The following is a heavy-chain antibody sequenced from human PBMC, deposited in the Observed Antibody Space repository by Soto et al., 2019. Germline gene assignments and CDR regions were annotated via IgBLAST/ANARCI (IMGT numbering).Heavy chain of an antibody. CDR2: INAGNGNT. D-gene: IGHD2-15*01. J-gene: IGHJ6*02. Sequence: ASVKVSCKASGYTFTSYAMHWVRQAPGQRLEWMGWINAGNGNTKYSQKFQGRVTITRDTSASTAYMELSSLRSEDTAVYYCARLSGGSCYSGECYYYGMDVWGQGTTVTVSS. CDR3: ARLSGGSCYSGECYYYGMDV. CDR1: GYTFTSYA. V-gene: IGHV1-3*01.